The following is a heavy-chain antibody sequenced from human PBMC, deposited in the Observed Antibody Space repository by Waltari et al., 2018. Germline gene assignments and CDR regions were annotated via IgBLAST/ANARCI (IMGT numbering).Heavy chain of an antibody. J-gene: IGHJ6*02. CDR1: GFTVSTNY. V-gene: IGHV3-53*01. CDR3: ARGWIGTTSLGHDGMDV. D-gene: IGHD4-17*01. CDR2: IYTGGDT. Sequence: EVQLVESGGGLIQPGGSLRLSCAVSGFTVSTNYMSWVRQAPGKGLEVGSVIYTGGDTYDADSVKGRFSISRDNSKNTRYLQMNSRRVEDTAIYYCARGWIGTTSLGHDGMDVWGQGTTVTVSS.